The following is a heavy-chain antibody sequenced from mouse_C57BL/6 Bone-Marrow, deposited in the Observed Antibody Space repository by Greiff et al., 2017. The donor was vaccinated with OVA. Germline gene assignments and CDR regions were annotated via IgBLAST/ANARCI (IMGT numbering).Heavy chain of an antibody. Sequence: QVQLQQPGAELVKPGASVKLSCKASGYTFTSYWMQWVKQRPGQGLEWIGEIDPSDSYTNYNQKFKGKATLTVDTSSSTAYMQRSSLTSEDSAVYYCARDPYGSTDYWGQGTTLTVSS. V-gene: IGHV1-50*01. D-gene: IGHD1-1*01. J-gene: IGHJ2*01. CDR3: ARDPYGSTDY. CDR1: GYTFTSYW. CDR2: IDPSDSYT.